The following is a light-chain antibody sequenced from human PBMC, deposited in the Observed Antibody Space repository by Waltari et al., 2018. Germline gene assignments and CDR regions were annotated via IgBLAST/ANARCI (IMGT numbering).Light chain of an antibody. V-gene: IGLV3-21*04. CDR2: YDS. Sequence: YDLTQPLSVSVSPGQTATITCSGAVLAEKYVRWFQQKPGQAPVLVIFYDSDRPSGIPERFSGSNSGNTATLTISRVEAGDEASYYCHVWHPDVDPGVFGTGTEVTVL. J-gene: IGLJ1*01. CDR1: VLAEKY. CDR3: HVWHPDVDPGV.